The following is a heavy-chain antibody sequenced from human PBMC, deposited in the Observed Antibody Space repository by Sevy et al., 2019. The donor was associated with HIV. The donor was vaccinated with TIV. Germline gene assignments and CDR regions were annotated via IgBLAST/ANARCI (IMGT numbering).Heavy chain of an antibody. CDR2: FYTNGTT. J-gene: IGHJ5*02. D-gene: IGHD4-17*01. Sequence: SETLSLTCTVSGGSIHSYYWNWIRQPAGKGLEWIGRFYTNGTTNYNPSLKSRVTISVDTSRNQFSLKLRSVTAADTAVYYCSRERVTTMLKLELAKTIGVPNVFDPWGQGILVTVSS. V-gene: IGHV4-4*07. CDR1: GGSIHSYY. CDR3: SRERVTTMLKLELAKTIGVPNVFDP.